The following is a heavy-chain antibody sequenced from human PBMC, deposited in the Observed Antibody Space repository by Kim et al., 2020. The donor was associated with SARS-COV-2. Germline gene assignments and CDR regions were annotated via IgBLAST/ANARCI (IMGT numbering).Heavy chain of an antibody. D-gene: IGHD3-22*01. CDR3: ARSMIVVDIHFDY. J-gene: IGHJ4*02. V-gene: IGHV1-69*13. CDR1: GGTFSSYA. CDR2: IIPIFGTA. Sequence: SVKVSCKASGGTFSSYAISWVRQAPGQGLEWMGGIIPIFGTANYAQKFQGRVTITADESTSTAYMELSSLRSEDTAVYYCARSMIVVDIHFDYWGQGTLITVSS.